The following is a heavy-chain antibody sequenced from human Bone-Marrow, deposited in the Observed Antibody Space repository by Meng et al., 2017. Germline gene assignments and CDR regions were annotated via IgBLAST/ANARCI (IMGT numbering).Heavy chain of an antibody. D-gene: IGHD1-14*01. V-gene: IGHV4-39*07. CDR3: ARDPTGGEDHQRV. Sequence: QLQLQESGPGLVKPSETLSLTCTVSGGSISSSSYYWGWIRQPPGKGLEWIGSIYHSGITIYNPSLKSRVTMSVDNSKNQFSLKLNSMTAADTAVYYCARDPTGGEDHQRVWGQGTLVTVSS. CDR2: IYHSGIT. J-gene: IGHJ4*02. CDR1: GGSISSSSYY.